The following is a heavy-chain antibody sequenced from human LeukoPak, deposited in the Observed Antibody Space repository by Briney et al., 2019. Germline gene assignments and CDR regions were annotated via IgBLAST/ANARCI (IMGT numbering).Heavy chain of an antibody. CDR3: ARGSPTSGWYWYVEY. Sequence: PGRSLRLSCAASGFTFRSYAMHWVRQAPGKGLEWVAVISNDGSNRYYADSVEGRFVISRDDSKNTLYMHLNSLRSEDTAVYYCARGSPTSGWYWYVEYWGQGTLVSVSS. CDR1: GFTFRSYA. D-gene: IGHD6-19*01. V-gene: IGHV3-30*09. CDR2: ISNDGSNR. J-gene: IGHJ4*02.